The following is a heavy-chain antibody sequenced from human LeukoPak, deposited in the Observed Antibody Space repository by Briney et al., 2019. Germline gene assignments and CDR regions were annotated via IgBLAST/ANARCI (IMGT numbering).Heavy chain of an antibody. Sequence: ASVKVSCKASGYTFTSYGISWVRQAPGQGLEWMGGIIPIFGTANYAQKFQGRVTITADESTSTAYMELSSLRSEDTAVYYCARGAVGWYDYYFDYWGQGTLVTVSS. CDR3: ARGAVGWYDYYFDY. CDR2: IIPIFGTA. D-gene: IGHD6-19*01. J-gene: IGHJ4*02. CDR1: GYTFTSYG. V-gene: IGHV1-69*13.